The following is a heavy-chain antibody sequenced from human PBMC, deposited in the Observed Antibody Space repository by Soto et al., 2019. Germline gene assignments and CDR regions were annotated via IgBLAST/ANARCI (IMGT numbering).Heavy chain of an antibody. J-gene: IGHJ4*02. CDR2: IKQDAGEK. CDR3: ARNPNYGLFDY. D-gene: IGHD3-10*01. CDR1: GFTFSHSW. Sequence: QSGXXLRLSXAASGFTFSHSWMGWVRQAPGKGLQWVANIKQDAGEKYYVDSVKGRFTISRDNSKNSLYLQMDSLRAEDTAVYYCARNPNYGLFDYWGQGTLVTVSS. V-gene: IGHV3-7*01.